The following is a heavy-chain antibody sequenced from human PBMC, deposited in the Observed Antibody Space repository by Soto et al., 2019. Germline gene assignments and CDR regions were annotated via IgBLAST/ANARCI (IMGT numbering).Heavy chain of an antibody. CDR1: GFAFSSYA. Sequence: GGSLRLSCAASGFAFSSYAMSWFRQAPGKGLEWVSAISGSGGSTYYADSVKGRFTISRDNSKNTLYLQMNSLRAEDTAVYYCAKNLIVLMVYATAFDYWGQGTLVTVSS. D-gene: IGHD2-8*01. CDR2: ISGSGGST. J-gene: IGHJ4*02. V-gene: IGHV3-23*01. CDR3: AKNLIVLMVYATAFDY.